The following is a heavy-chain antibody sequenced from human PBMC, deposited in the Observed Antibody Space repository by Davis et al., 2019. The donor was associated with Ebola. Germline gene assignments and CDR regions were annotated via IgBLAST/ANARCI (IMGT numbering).Heavy chain of an antibody. D-gene: IGHD1-26*01. J-gene: IGHJ4*02. CDR3: ANARGIVSPHD. CDR1: GFIFSTYV. Sequence: PAGSLRLSCSASGFIFSTYVMSWVRQAPGKGLEWVSTYGTSADTYYADSVKGRFTISRDNSKNTLHLQMNSLTADDTAVYYGANARGIVSPHDWGQGTLVTVSS. V-gene: IGHV3-23*01. CDR2: GTSADT.